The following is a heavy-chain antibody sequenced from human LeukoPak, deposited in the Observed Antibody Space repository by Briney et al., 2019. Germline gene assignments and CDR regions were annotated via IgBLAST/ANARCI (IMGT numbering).Heavy chain of an antibody. CDR3: AREHIVVVTAIRHYYYGMDV. CDR2: IKQDGSEK. J-gene: IGHJ6*02. D-gene: IGHD2-21*02. V-gene: IGHV3-7*01. CDR1: GFTFSSYW. Sequence: GGSLRLSCAASGFTFSSYWMSWVRQAPGKGLEWVANIKQDGSEKYYVDSVKGRFTISGDNAKNSLYLQMNSLRAEDTAVYYCAREHIVVVTAIRHYYYGMDVWGQGTTVTVSS.